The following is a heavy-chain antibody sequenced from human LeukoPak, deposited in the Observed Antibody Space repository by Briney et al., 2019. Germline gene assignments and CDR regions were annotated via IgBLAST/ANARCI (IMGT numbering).Heavy chain of an antibody. D-gene: IGHD2-2*01. CDR3: TRSPLVVSAAIDY. CDR1: GFTFGDYA. CDR2: IKTKAYRGTT. V-gene: IGHV3-49*04. Sequence: PGGSLRLSCTGFGFTFGDYAMSWVRLAPGKGLEWVGFIKTKAYRGTTEYAASVKGRFTISRDDSKSIAYLQMNSLKTEDTAVSYCTRSPLVVSAAIDYWGQGTLVTVSS. J-gene: IGHJ4*02.